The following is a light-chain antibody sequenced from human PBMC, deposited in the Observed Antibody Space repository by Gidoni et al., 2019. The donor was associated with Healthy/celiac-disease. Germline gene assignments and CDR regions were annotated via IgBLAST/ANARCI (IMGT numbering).Light chain of an antibody. Sequence: VLTQSQATLSLSPGESATPSCRTRQSVSSYLAWCQQKPGQAPRLLIYDASNRATGIPARFSGSGSGTDFTLTISSLEPEDFAVYYCQQRSNWPPRTFGQGTKVEIK. J-gene: IGKJ1*01. CDR2: DAS. CDR1: QSVSSY. V-gene: IGKV3-11*01. CDR3: QQRSNWPPRT.